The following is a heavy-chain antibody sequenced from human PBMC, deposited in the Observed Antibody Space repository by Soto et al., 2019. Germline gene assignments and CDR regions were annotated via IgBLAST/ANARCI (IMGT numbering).Heavy chain of an antibody. Sequence: SGSLSLTCAVCGGSISSAGYSWSWIRQPPGKGLEWIGYIYHSGSTYYNPSLKSRVTISVDRSKNQFSLKLSSVTAADTAVYYCARVPSPWGQGTLVTVSS. CDR1: GGSISSAGYS. CDR2: IYHSGST. CDR3: ARVPSP. J-gene: IGHJ5*02. V-gene: IGHV4-30-2*01.